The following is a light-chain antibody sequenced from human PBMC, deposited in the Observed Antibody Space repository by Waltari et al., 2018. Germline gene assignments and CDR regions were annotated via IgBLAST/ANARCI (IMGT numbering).Light chain of an antibody. V-gene: IGKV1-39*01. CDR2: AAS. J-gene: IGKJ1*01. CDR1: QSISSY. Sequence: DIQMTQSPSSLSASVGDRVTIPCRASQSISSYLNWYQQKQRKAPKLLIYAASSLQSGVPSRFSGGGSGTDFTLTISSLQPEDFATYYCQQSYSTPTFGQGTKVEIK. CDR3: QQSYSTPT.